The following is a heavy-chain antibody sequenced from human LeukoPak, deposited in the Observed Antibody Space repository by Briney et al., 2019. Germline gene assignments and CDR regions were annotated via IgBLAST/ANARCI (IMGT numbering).Heavy chain of an antibody. CDR3: ARGAVVVPAAEEAFDI. V-gene: IGHV3-30*03. CDR1: GFTFSSYG. D-gene: IGHD2-2*01. Sequence: GGSLRLSCAAPGFTFSSYGMHWVRQAPGKGLEWVAVISYDGSNKYYADSVKGRFTISRDNAKNSLYLQMNSLRDEDTAVYYCARGAVVVPAAEEAFDIWGQGTMVTVSS. J-gene: IGHJ3*02. CDR2: ISYDGSNK.